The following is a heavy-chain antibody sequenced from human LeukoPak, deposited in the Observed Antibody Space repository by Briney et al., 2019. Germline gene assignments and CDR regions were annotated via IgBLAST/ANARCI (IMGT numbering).Heavy chain of an antibody. CDR2: IYYSGST. J-gene: IGHJ6*02. V-gene: IGHV4-59*01. CDR1: GGSISSYY. Sequence: KPSETLSLTCTVSGGSISSYYWSWIRRPPGKGLEWIGYIYYSGSTNYNPSLKSRVTISVDTSKNQFSLKLSSVTAADTAVYYCASSPTWSAYYYYGIDVWGQGTTVTVSS. D-gene: IGHD3-3*01. CDR3: ASSPTWSAYYYYGIDV.